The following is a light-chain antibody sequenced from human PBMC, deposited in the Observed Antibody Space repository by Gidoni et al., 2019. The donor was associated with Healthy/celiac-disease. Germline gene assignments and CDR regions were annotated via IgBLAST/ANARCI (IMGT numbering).Light chain of an antibody. V-gene: IGKV1-5*03. CDR3: QQYNSYWT. CDR2: NAS. J-gene: IGKJ1*01. CDR1: QSISSW. Sequence: DITMTQSPSTLSASVGDRVNNTCRAIQSISSWLAWYHKKPGKAPKLLIYNASSLESGVPSRFSGSGSGTEFTLTISSLQPYDFATYYCQQYNSYWTFXQXTKVEIK.